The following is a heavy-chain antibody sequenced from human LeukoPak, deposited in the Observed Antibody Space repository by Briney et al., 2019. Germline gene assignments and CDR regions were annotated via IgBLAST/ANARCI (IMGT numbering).Heavy chain of an antibody. D-gene: IGHD3-10*01. Sequence: PGRSLRLSCAASGFTFDDYAMHWVRQAPGKGLEWVAVISYDGGNKFYADSVKGRFTISRDNSKNTMSLQMNSLRAEDTALYYCAKASNSGYFYGSGRYENWFDAWGQGTLVTVSS. J-gene: IGHJ5*02. CDR1: GFTFDDYA. CDR2: ISYDGGNK. V-gene: IGHV3-30*18. CDR3: AKASNSGYFYGSGRYENWFDA.